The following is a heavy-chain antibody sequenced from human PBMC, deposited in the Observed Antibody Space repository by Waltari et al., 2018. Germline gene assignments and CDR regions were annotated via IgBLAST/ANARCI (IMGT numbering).Heavy chain of an antibody. CDR1: GFTFISYG. J-gene: IGHJ6*02. D-gene: IGHD3-3*01. CDR3: ARNGRGIFGDYGMDV. CDR2: IWYDGINK. Sequence: QVQLVESGGGVVQPGRSLRLSCAASGFTFISYGMHWVRQAPGKGLEWWAVIWYDGINKSYADSVKGRFTISRDNSKNTLYLQMNSLRAEDTAVYYCARNGRGIFGDYGMDVWGQGTTVTVSS. V-gene: IGHV3-33*01.